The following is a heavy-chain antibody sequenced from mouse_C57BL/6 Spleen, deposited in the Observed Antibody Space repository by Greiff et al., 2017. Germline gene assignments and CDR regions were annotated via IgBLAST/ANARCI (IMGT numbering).Heavy chain of an antibody. D-gene: IGHD2-4*01. CDR1: GYTFTDYY. Sequence: VQLQESGAELVRPGASVKLSCKASGYTFTDYYINWVKQRPGQGLEWIARIYPGSGNTYYNEKFKGKATLTAEKSSSTAYMQLSSLTSEDSAVYCCARGTYYDYEGPFAYWGQGTLVTVSA. CDR3: ARGTYYDYEGPFAY. J-gene: IGHJ3*01. V-gene: IGHV1-76*01. CDR2: IYPGSGNT.